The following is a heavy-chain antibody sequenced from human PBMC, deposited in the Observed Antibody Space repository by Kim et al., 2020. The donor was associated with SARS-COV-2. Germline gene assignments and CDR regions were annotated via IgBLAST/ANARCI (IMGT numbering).Heavy chain of an antibody. V-gene: IGHV3-48*02. CDR1: GFTFSSYS. Sequence: GGSLRLSCAASGFTFSSYSMNWVRQAPGKGLEWVSYISSSSSTIYYADSVKGRFTISRDNAKNSLYLQMNSLRDEDTAVYYCARDGDSSGRTTYYYYGMDVWGQGTTVTVSS. D-gene: IGHD6-19*01. J-gene: IGHJ6*02. CDR3: ARDGDSSGRTTYYYYGMDV. CDR2: ISSSSSTI.